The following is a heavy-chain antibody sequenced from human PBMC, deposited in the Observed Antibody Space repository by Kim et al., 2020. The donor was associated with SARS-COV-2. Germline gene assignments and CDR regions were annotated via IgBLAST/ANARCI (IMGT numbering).Heavy chain of an antibody. Sequence: NTYHADAVKGRFTRSRDNSKNTLYLQMNGLRAEDTAVYYCAKDLGGSFDYWGQGTLVTVSS. V-gene: IGHV3-23*01. CDR2: NT. CDR3: AKDLGGSFDY. J-gene: IGHJ4*02. D-gene: IGHD7-27*01.